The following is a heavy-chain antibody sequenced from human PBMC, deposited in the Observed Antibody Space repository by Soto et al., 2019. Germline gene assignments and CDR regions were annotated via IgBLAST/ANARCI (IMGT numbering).Heavy chain of an antibody. Sequence: QVQLVQSGAEVKKPGSSVKVSCKASGGTFSNYAITWVRQSPGQGLAWMGRIIPILGIANYAQKFQGRVTITADKSTRTAYMELSSLRSEDTAVYYCSRESPAPTVTTLYNWFDPWGQGTLVTVSS. CDR2: IIPILGIA. CDR1: GGTFSNYA. V-gene: IGHV1-69*04. D-gene: IGHD4-17*01. CDR3: SRESPAPTVTTLYNWFDP. J-gene: IGHJ5*02.